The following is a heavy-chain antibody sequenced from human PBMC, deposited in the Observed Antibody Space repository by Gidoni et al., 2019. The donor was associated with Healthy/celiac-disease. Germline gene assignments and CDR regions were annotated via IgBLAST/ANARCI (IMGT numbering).Heavy chain of an antibody. J-gene: IGHJ4*02. D-gene: IGHD3-10*01. CDR1: GYTFTNYA. CDR3: ARESGSGSYYPFDY. V-gene: IGHV1-18*01. CDR2: NSAYNGDT. Sequence: QVQLVQSGAEVKKPGASVKVSCKASGYTFTNYAISWVRQAPGQGLAWMGWNSAYNGDTDYPQTLQGRLTMTTDTSTRTAYVELRSLRSDDTAMYYCARESGSGSYYPFDYWGQGTLVTVSS.